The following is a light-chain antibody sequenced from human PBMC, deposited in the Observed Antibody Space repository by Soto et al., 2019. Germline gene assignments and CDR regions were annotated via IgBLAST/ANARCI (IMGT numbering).Light chain of an antibody. CDR2: AAS. V-gene: IGKV1-39*01. CDR1: QSISNH. J-gene: IGKJ1*01. CDR3: QQSYSSAPT. Sequence: PLTQFPTSLSASPEERVVITCRASQSISNHLNWYQKKPGKAPKLLIFAASSLQSAVPSRFSGSRSGTDVTLAISSLLPEDLATYYCQQSYSSAPTFRQTTKVDIK.